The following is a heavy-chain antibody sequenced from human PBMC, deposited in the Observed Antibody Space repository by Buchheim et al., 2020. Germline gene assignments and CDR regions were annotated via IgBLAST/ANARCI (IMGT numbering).Heavy chain of an antibody. J-gene: IGHJ1*01. Sequence: QVQLVESGGGLVKPGGSLRLSCAASRFTFSDYYMTWIRQAPGKGLEWVSDIRNSGTTMRYADSVRGRFTIPRDNGQNSLYLQMNSLRAEDTAVYYCARYTEYGPDSWGQGTLVTVSS. CDR3: ARYTEYGPDS. V-gene: IGHV3-11*01. CDR1: RFTFSDYY. D-gene: IGHD4/OR15-4a*01. CDR2: IRNSGTTM.